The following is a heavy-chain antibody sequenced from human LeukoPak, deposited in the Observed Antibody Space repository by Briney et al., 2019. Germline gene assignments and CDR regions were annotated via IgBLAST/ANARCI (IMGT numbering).Heavy chain of an antibody. D-gene: IGHD3-10*02. CDR3: AELGITMIGGV. CDR2: ISTSSSYI. Sequence: PGGSLRLSCAASGFTFSSYSMNWVRQAPGKGLEWVSFISTSSSYIYYADSVKGRFTISRDNANNSLYLQMNSLRAKDTAVYYCAELGITMIGGVWGKGTAVTISS. CDR1: GFTFSSYS. V-gene: IGHV3-21*01. J-gene: IGHJ6*03.